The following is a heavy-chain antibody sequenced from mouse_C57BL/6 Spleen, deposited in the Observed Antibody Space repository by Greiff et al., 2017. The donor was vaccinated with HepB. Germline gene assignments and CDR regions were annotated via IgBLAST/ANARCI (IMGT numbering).Heavy chain of an antibody. Sequence: QVQLQQPGAELVMPGASVKLSCKASGYTFTSYWMHWVKQRPGQGLEWIGEIDPSDSYTNYNQKFKGKSTLTVDKSSSTAYMQLSSLTSEDSAVYYCARLPNYYGSSDYYAMDYWGQGTSVTVSS. CDR2: IDPSDSYT. CDR3: ARLPNYYGSSDYYAMDY. J-gene: IGHJ4*01. D-gene: IGHD1-1*01. CDR1: GYTFTSYW. V-gene: IGHV1-69*01.